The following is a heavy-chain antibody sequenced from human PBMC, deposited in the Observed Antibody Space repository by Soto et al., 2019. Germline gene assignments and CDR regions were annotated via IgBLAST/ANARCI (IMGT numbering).Heavy chain of an antibody. D-gene: IGHD3-10*01. J-gene: IGHJ4*02. CDR2: IYYSGST. CDR3: ARGGGGQYFDY. Sequence: SETLSLTCTVSGGSISSGVYYWNWIRQHPGKGLEWIGYIYYSGSTYYNPSLKSRVTISVDTSKNQFSLKLSSVTAADTAVYYCARGGGGQYFDYWGQGTLVTSPQ. CDR1: GGSISSGVYY. V-gene: IGHV4-31*03.